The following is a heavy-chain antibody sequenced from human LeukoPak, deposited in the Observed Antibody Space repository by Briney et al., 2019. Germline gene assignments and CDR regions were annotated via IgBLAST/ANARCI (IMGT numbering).Heavy chain of an antibody. CDR3: AKVRVVVLGAAYNDY. J-gene: IGHJ4*02. V-gene: IGHV3-23*01. Sequence: PGGSLRLSCALSGFIFSSDAMSAVRQAPGKGLEWVSAISGSGGSTYYADSVKGRFTISRDNSKNTLYLQIHSLRAEDTAVYYCAKVRVVVLGAAYNDYWGQGTLVTVSS. CDR1: GFIFSSDA. CDR2: ISGSGGST. D-gene: IGHD2-2*01.